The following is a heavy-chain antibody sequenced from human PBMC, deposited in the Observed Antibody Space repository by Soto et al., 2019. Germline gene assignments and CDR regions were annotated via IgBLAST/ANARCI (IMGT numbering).Heavy chain of an antibody. V-gene: IGHV3-30*18. Sequence: GGSLRLSCAASGFTFSSYGMHWVRQAPGKGLEWVAVISYDGSNKYYADSVKGRFTISRDNSKNTLYLQMNSLRAEDTAVYYCANVVSRYYYGMRVWDQETTVSVSS. J-gene: IGHJ6*02. CDR3: ANVVSRYYYGMRV. D-gene: IGHD2-15*01. CDR1: GFTFSSYG. CDR2: ISYDGSNK.